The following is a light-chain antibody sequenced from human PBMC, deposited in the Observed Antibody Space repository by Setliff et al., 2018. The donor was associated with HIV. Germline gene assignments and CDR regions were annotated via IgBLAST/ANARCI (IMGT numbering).Light chain of an antibody. V-gene: IGLV3-21*04. CDR1: NIGSKS. CDR2: YDS. CDR3: QVWDSSSDHPYV. J-gene: IGLJ1*01. Sequence: SYELTQQTSVSVAPGKTARITCGGNNIGSKSVHWYQQKPGQAPVLVISYDSDRPSGIPERFSGSNSGNTATLTISRVEAGDEADYYCQVWDSSSDHPYVFGTGTKVTVL.